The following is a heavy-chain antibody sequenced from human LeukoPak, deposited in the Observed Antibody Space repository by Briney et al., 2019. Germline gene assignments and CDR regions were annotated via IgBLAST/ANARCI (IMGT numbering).Heavy chain of an antibody. Sequence: SETLSLTCTVSGGSISSYYWSWIRQPPGKGLEWIGYIYYSGSTNYNPSLKSRVTISVDTSKNQFSLKLSSVTAAYTAVYYCARGNGGNGYFDYWGQGTLVTVSS. D-gene: IGHD2-15*01. CDR1: GGSISSYY. CDR2: IYYSGST. J-gene: IGHJ4*02. CDR3: ARGNGGNGYFDY. V-gene: IGHV4-59*01.